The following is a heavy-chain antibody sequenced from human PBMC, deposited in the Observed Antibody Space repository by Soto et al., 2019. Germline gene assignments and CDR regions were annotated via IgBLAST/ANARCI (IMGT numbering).Heavy chain of an antibody. Sequence: VASVKVSCKASGFTFSSSAVQWVRQALGQHLEWIGWIVVGSGDTNYAQKFQERVTITRDMSTSTTYMELSSLTSEDTAVYYCAADRDYDFWSGLIRDPPWNLDYWGQGTLVTVSS. D-gene: IGHD3-3*01. J-gene: IGHJ4*02. CDR3: AADRDYDFWSGLIRDPPWNLDY. CDR1: GFTFSSSA. V-gene: IGHV1-58*01. CDR2: IVVGSGDT.